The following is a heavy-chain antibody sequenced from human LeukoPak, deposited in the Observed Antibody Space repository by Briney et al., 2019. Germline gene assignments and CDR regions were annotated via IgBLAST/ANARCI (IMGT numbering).Heavy chain of an antibody. V-gene: IGHV3-23*01. Sequence: GGSLRLSCAASGFTFSTYAMSWVRQAPGKGLEWVSAIGGSGGSTYYADSVKGRFSISRDDSKNTLYLQMNSLRAEDTAVYYCAKFTRTLVRGALVNWGQGTLVTASS. J-gene: IGHJ4*02. D-gene: IGHD3-10*01. CDR3: AKFTRTLVRGALVN. CDR1: GFTFSTYA. CDR2: IGGSGGST.